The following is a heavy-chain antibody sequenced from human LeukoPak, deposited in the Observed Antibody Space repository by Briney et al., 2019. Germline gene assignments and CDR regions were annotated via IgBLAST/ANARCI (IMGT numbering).Heavy chain of an antibody. CDR1: GGTFSSYA. Sequence: GASVKVSCKASGGTFSSYAISWVRQAPGQGLEWMGGIIPIFGTANYAQKFQGRVTITADESTSTAYMELSSLRSEDTAVYYCARDNYYYYYMDVWGKGTTVTISS. CDR3: ARDNYYYYYMDV. V-gene: IGHV1-69*13. CDR2: IIPIFGTA. J-gene: IGHJ6*03.